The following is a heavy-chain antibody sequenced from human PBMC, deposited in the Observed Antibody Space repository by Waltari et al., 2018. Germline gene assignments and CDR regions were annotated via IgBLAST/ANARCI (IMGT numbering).Heavy chain of an antibody. CDR2: ISAYNGNT. Sequence: QVQLVQSGAEVKKPGASVKVSCKASGYTFTSYGISWVRQAPGLGLEWMGWISAYNGNTNYAQKLQGRVTMTTDTSTSTAYMELRSLRSDDTAVYYCAINSPDPGGSGSYYFDYWGQGTLVTVSS. CDR3: AINSPDPGGSGSYYFDY. J-gene: IGHJ4*02. CDR1: GYTFTSYG. V-gene: IGHV1-18*01. D-gene: IGHD3-10*01.